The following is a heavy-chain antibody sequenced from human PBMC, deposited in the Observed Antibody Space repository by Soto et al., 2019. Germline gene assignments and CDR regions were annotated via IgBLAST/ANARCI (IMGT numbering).Heavy chain of an antibody. D-gene: IGHD3-9*01. V-gene: IGHV4-59*02. CDR2: ISYTGGT. J-gene: IGHJ6*02. CDR1: GASVSSNY. Sequence: QVQLQESGPRLVKASETLSLTCTVSGASVSSNYWSWIRQSPGKGLEWIGHISYTGGTKYSPSLKGRVAISKDTSNNRFSLSLSSVTAADTALYYCVRLGAGYDISIGYYNNGVDVWGQGTTVTVSS. CDR3: VRLGAGYDISIGYYNNGVDV.